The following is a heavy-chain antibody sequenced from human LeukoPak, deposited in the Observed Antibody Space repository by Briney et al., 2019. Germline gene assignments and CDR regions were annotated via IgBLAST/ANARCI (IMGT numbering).Heavy chain of an antibody. CDR2: IYYSGST. D-gene: IGHD3-22*01. V-gene: IGHV4-59*01. CDR3: AREFSMIGANYMDV. J-gene: IGHJ6*03. Sequence: SETLSLTCTVSGGSISSYYWSWIRQPPGKGLEWIGYIYYSGSTNYNPSLKSRVTISVDTSKNQFSLKLSSVTAAGTAVYYCAREFSMIGANYMDVWGKGTTVTISS. CDR1: GGSISSYY.